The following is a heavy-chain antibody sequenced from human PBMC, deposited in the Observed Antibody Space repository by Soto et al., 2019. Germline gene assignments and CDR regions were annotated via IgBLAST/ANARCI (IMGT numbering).Heavy chain of an antibody. CDR2: IIPIFGTA. J-gene: IGHJ4*02. Sequence: QVQLVQSGAEEKKPGSSVKVSCKASGGTFSSYSINWVRQAPGQGLEWMGEIIPIFGTANNAQKFQGTVTITADDSTSTAYMELSILRSEDTAVYYGARDGGRHSGGIDYWGQGTLVNVSS. V-gene: IGHV1-69*01. CDR1: GGTFSSYS. D-gene: IGHD1-26*01. CDR3: ARDGGRHSGGIDY.